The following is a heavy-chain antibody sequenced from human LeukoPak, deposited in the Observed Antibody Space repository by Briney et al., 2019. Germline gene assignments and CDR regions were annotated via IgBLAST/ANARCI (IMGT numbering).Heavy chain of an antibody. CDR1: GYSFTSYW. Sequence: GESLQISCQGSGYSFTSYWIGWVRQMPGKGLEWMGIIYPGDSDTRYSPSFQGQVTISADKSISTAYLQWSSLKASDTAMYYCARRDSSSWYYWFDPWGQGTLVTVSS. J-gene: IGHJ5*02. D-gene: IGHD6-13*01. V-gene: IGHV5-51*01. CDR3: ARRDSSSWYYWFDP. CDR2: IYPGDSDT.